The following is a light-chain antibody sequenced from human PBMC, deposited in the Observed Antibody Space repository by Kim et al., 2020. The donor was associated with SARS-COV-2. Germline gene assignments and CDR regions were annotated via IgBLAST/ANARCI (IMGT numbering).Light chain of an antibody. CDR2: AAS. Sequence: GDSVTITCRASQGIASYLAWYQQKPGKAPELLIYAASTLQSGVPSRFSGSGSGTDFTLTITSLQPDDSATYYCQQVNSYPHTFGRGTKLEI. J-gene: IGKJ2*01. CDR1: QGIASY. V-gene: IGKV1-9*01. CDR3: QQVNSYPHT.